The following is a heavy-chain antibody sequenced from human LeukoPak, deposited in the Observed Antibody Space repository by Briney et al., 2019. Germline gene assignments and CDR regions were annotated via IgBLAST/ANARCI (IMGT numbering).Heavy chain of an antibody. CDR1: GFTFSSYS. CDR2: ISSSSSTL. J-gene: IGHJ4*02. Sequence: GGPLRLSCAACGFTFSSYSMNWVHQAPGKGLEWVSYISSSSSTLYYADSVKGRFTISRDNAKNSLYLHMNSLKDQDTAVYYCARGALDFDYWGQGTLVTVSS. V-gene: IGHV3-48*02. CDR3: ARGALDFDY.